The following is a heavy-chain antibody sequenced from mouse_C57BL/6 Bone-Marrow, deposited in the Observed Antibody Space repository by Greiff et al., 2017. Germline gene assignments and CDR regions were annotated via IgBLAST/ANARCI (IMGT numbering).Heavy chain of an antibody. V-gene: IGHV14-4*01. CDR3: TPTTVEGNWYFDV. CDR1: GFNIKDDY. D-gene: IGHD1-1*01. J-gene: IGHJ1*03. CDR2: IDPENGDT. Sequence: VQLQQSGAELVRPGASVKLSCTASGFNIKDDYMHWVKQRPEQGLEWIGWIDPENGDTESAPKFQGKATITADTSSNTAYLQLSSLTSEDTAVYYCTPTTVEGNWYFDVWGTGTTVTVSS.